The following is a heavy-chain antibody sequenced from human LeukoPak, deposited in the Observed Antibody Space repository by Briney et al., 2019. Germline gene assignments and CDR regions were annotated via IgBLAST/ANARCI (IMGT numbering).Heavy chain of an antibody. D-gene: IGHD3-9*01. CDR1: GFTFSSYS. Sequence: GGSLRLSCAASGFTFSSYSMRWGRQAPGKGLEWVSYISSSSSTIYYADSVKGRFTISRDNAKNSLYLQMNSLRDEDTAVYYCASRLVTPRGFDPWGQGTLVTVPS. J-gene: IGHJ5*02. V-gene: IGHV3-48*02. CDR3: ASRLVTPRGFDP. CDR2: ISSSSSTI.